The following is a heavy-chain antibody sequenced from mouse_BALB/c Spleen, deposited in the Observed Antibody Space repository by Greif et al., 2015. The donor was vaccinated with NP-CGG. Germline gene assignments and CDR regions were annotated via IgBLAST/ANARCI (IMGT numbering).Heavy chain of an antibody. Sequence: LQESGAELVRPGASVTLSCKASGYTFTDYEMHWVKQTPVHGLEWIGAIDPETGGTAYNQKFKGKATLTADKSSSXAYMELRSLTSEDSAVDYCQAGYAMDYWGQGTSVTVSS. CDR2: IDPETGGT. V-gene: IGHV1-15*01. D-gene: IGHD3-2*02. CDR1: GYTFTDYE. CDR3: QAGYAMDY. J-gene: IGHJ4*01.